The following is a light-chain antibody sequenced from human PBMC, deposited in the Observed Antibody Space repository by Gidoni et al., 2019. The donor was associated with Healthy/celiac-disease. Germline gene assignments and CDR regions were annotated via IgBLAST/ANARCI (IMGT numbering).Light chain of an antibody. CDR1: QSISSW. Sequence: DIQLTQSPSTLSASVGDRVTLTCRASQSISSWLAWYQQKPGEAPKLLIYDASSLESRVPSRFSGSGTGTEFTLTISSLQPDDFATYYCQQYNSYSTFGQGTKVEIK. J-gene: IGKJ1*01. CDR2: DAS. CDR3: QQYNSYST. V-gene: IGKV1-5*01.